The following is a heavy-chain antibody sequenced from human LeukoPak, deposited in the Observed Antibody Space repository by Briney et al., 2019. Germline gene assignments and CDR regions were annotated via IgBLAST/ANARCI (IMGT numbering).Heavy chain of an antibody. CDR1: GDSISSYY. J-gene: IGHJ4*02. V-gene: IGHV4-59*01. CDR2: IYYSGST. CDR3: AREVPIVRGLRWDY. Sequence: PSETLSLTCTVSGDSISSYYWNWVRLPPGKGLEWIGYIYYSGSTNCNPSLKSRVTISIDTSKNQFSLKLRSVTAADTAVYYCAREVPIVRGLRWDYWGQGTLVTVSS. D-gene: IGHD3-10*01.